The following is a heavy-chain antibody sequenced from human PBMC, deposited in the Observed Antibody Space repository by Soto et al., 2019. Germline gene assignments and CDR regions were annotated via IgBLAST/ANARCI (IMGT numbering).Heavy chain of an antibody. D-gene: IGHD2-15*01. V-gene: IGHV3-74*01. Sequence: SVRLSFGGSGLTVSIYCMHCVHQNKGKGLVWVSRLNSDGSNTTYADSVKGRFTISRDNAKNTLYLQMNSLRAEDTAVYYCARAHSPIAYYSGMDVWGQGTTVTGSS. CDR2: LNSDGSNT. CDR3: ARAHSPIAYYSGMDV. J-gene: IGHJ6*02. CDR1: GLTVSIYC.